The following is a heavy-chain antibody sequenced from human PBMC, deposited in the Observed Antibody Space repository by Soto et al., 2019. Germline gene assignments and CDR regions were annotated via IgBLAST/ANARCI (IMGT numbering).Heavy chain of an antibody. J-gene: IGHJ5*02. D-gene: IGHD1-26*01. V-gene: IGHV3-74*01. CDR1: KFTFSNYW. CDR3: ARVATGSYDWFDP. Sequence: GGSLRLSCAASKFTFSNYWMRWVRQAPGKGLMWVSRINSDGTRTAYADSVKGRFTISRDNTKDTLFLYMDGLRAEDTAVYYCARVATGSYDWFDPWGQGTLVTVSS. CDR2: INSDGTRT.